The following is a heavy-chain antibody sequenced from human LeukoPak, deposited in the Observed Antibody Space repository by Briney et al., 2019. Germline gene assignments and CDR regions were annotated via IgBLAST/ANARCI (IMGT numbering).Heavy chain of an antibody. Sequence: ASVKVSCKASGYTFTSYDINWVRQAPGQGLEWMGWMNPNRGNTDYAQKFQGTGTITRNTSISTAYMELSSLRSEDTAVYYCARAGDTAMVYWGQGTLVTVAS. V-gene: IGHV1-8*03. CDR1: GYTFTSYD. CDR2: MNPNRGNT. J-gene: IGHJ4*02. D-gene: IGHD5-18*01. CDR3: ARAGDTAMVY.